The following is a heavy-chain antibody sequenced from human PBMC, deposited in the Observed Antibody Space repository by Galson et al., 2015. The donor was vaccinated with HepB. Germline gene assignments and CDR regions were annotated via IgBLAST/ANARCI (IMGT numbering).Heavy chain of an antibody. Sequence: SLRLSCAASGLTFSMYGMHWVRQAPGKGLEWVAVVWYDERTKYYADSVKGRFTISRDNSKNTLFLQMDSLRVEDTAVYYCASAYSHGWLDHWGQGTLVTVSS. V-gene: IGHV3-33*01. J-gene: IGHJ4*02. D-gene: IGHD1-26*01. CDR3: ASAYSHGWLDH. CDR1: GLTFSMYG. CDR2: VWYDERTK.